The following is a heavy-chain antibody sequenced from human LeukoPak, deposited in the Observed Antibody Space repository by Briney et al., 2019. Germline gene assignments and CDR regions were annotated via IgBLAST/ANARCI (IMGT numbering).Heavy chain of an antibody. CDR2: ISGSGGST. CDR3: GAAAGSRYYYYYMDV. Sequence: GGSLRLSCAASGFTFSSYAVSWVRHAPGKGLERVSAISGSGGSTYYADSVKGRFTISRDNSKNTLYLQMNSLRAEDTAVYYCGAAAGSRYYYYYMDVWGKGTTVTVSS. D-gene: IGHD6-13*01. V-gene: IGHV3-23*01. J-gene: IGHJ6*03. CDR1: GFTFSSYA.